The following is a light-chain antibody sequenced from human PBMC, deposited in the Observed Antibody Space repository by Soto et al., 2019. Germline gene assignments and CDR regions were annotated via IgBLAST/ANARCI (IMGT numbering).Light chain of an antibody. CDR1: QSVSSNY. Sequence: EIVLTQSPGTLSLSPGERANLSCRASQSVSSNYLAWYQQKPGQAPRLLISGASSRATGIPDRFSGSGSGTDFTLTISRLEPEDFAVYYCHQYGSSPRTFGQGTKVDVK. J-gene: IGKJ1*01. CDR2: GAS. V-gene: IGKV3-20*01. CDR3: HQYGSSPRT.